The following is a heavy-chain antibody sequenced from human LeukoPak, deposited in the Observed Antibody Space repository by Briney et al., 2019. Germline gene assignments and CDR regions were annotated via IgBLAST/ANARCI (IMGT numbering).Heavy chain of an antibody. Sequence: SGGSLRLSCAASGFTFSSYAMSWVRQSPGKGLEWVSAISGSGGSTYYADSVKGRFTISRDNSKNTLYLQMNSLRAEDTAVYYCAREGYYDSSGYYEIDYWGQGTLVTVSS. CDR3: AREGYYDSSGYYEIDY. D-gene: IGHD3-22*01. CDR1: GFTFSSYA. J-gene: IGHJ4*02. CDR2: ISGSGGST. V-gene: IGHV3-23*01.